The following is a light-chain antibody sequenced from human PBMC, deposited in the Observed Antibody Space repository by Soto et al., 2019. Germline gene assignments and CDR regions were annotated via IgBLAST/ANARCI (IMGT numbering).Light chain of an antibody. CDR3: SSYTSSSTFVV. V-gene: IGLV2-18*02. CDR2: EFS. CDR1: SSDVGSYNR. J-gene: IGLJ2*01. Sequence: QSALTQPPSVSGSPGQSVTISCTGTSSDVGSYNRVSWYQQPPGTAPKLMIYEFSNRPSGFPDRCSASKSGNTASLTISGLQAEYEADYYCSSYTSSSTFVVFGGGTKLTVL.